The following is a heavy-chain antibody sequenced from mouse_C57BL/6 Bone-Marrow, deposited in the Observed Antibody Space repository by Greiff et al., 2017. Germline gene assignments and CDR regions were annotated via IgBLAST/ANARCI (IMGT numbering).Heavy chain of an antibody. CDR2: IDPENGDT. D-gene: IGHD1-1*01. CDR1: GFNIKDDY. Sequence: EVKLQESGAELVRPGASVKLSCTASGFNIKDDYMHWVKQRPEQGLEWIGWIDPENGDTEYASKFQGKATITADTSSNTAYLQLSSLTSEDTAVYYCTTTDGSRSPWGQGTTLTVSS. CDR3: TTTDGSRSP. V-gene: IGHV14-4*01. J-gene: IGHJ2*01.